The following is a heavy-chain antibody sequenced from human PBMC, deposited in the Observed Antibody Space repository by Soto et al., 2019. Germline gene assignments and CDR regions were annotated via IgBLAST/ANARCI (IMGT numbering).Heavy chain of an antibody. CDR1: GYVFTSFL. CDR3: ARGQSGIYGGLDY. CDR2: INPSGGTT. V-gene: IGHV1-46*01. J-gene: IGHJ4*02. Sequence: QVQLVQSGAELLKPGAAVKVSCKASGYVFTSFLMHWVRQAPGQGLEWMGIINPSGGTTTLAQKFPGRDTMTRDTSTNADYMEVSSLRSDDTAVYYWARGQSGIYGGLDYWGQGTLVTVSS. D-gene: IGHD1-26*01.